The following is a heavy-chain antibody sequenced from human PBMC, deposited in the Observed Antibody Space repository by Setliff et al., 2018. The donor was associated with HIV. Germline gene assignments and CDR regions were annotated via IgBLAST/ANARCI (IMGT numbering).Heavy chain of an antibody. CDR3: ARGVVDYDFWSGSGDYYYMDV. CDR2: INHSGGT. V-gene: IGHV4-39*07. CDR1: GGSISSSSYY. J-gene: IGHJ6*03. D-gene: IGHD3-3*01. Sequence: SETLSLTCSVSGGSISSSSYYWTWIRQPPGKGLEWIGQINHSGGTNYNPSLKSRVSMSVDTSKNQFSLKMSSVTAADTAVYYCARGVVDYDFWSGSGDYYYMDVWGKGTTVTV.